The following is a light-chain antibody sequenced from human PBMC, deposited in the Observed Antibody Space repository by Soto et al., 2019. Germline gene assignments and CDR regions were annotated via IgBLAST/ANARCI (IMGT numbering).Light chain of an antibody. CDR3: QQYESYSPWT. CDR2: DAS. J-gene: IGKJ1*01. Sequence: DIQMTQSPSALSASLGDRATITCRASQSISSWLSCYQQKPGKAPKLLIYDASTLQSGVPSRYSGSGSGTEFTLTISNLQPYDFATYYCQQYESYSPWTFGQGTKV. CDR1: QSISSW. V-gene: IGKV1-5*01.